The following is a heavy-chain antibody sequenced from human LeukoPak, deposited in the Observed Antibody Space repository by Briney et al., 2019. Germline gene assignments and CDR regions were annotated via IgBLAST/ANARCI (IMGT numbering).Heavy chain of an antibody. CDR1: GFTFSSYA. D-gene: IGHD1-7*01. V-gene: IGHV3-30-3*01. CDR3: ARGVGNWNYDS. Sequence: GGSLRLSCTASGFTFSSYAINWARQAPGKGLEWVAVISIDGNNKFFADSVKGRFTISRDNSKNTVYLQMNSLRGEDTAIYYCARGVGNWNYDSWGQGSLVIVSS. J-gene: IGHJ5*01. CDR2: ISIDGNNK.